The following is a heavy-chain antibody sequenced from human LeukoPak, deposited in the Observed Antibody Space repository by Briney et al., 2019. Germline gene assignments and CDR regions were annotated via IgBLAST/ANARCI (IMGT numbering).Heavy chain of an antibody. CDR2: INPNSGGT. V-gene: IGHV1-2*02. Sequence: ASVTVSCKASGYTFSSYDINWVRQATGQGLEWMGWINPNSGGTNYAQKFQGRVTMTRDTSISTAYMELSRLRSDDTAVYYCARDVSSSSFFYWFDPWGQGTLVTVSS. J-gene: IGHJ5*02. CDR1: GYTFSSYD. CDR3: ARDVSSSSFFYWFDP. D-gene: IGHD6-6*01.